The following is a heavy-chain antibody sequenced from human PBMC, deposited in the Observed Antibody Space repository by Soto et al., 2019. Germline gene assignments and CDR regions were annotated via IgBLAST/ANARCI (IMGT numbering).Heavy chain of an antibody. Sequence: QITLNESGPTVVRPTETLTLTCRFSGFSLTTSGVGVGWIRQSPGKAPGWLALIYWDDDKRYSASLKGRLTTTNDTSKNHVVLTVSDLDPTDTATYYCAHRVLRTVFGLVTTTAIYFDFWGQGTPVAVSS. J-gene: IGHJ4*02. V-gene: IGHV2-5*02. CDR3: AHRVLRTVFGLVTTTAIYFDF. D-gene: IGHD3-3*01. CDR1: GFSLTTSGVG. CDR2: IYWDDDK.